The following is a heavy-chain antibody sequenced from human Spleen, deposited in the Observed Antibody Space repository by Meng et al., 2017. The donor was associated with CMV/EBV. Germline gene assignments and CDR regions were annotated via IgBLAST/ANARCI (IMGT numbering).Heavy chain of an antibody. J-gene: IGHJ3*01. V-gene: IGHV4-38-2*02. CDR2: FYQGGSA. CDR3: ARASVAASGFPDAFDV. D-gene: IGHD6-13*01. CDR1: GYSISSGYY. Sequence: GSLRLSCTVSGYSISSGYYWGWIRQPPGKGLEWIGSFYQGGSAHYNPSLKSRVTMSEDTSKIHFSLKVTSVTAADTAVYFCARASVAASGFPDAFDVWGQGTMVTVSS.